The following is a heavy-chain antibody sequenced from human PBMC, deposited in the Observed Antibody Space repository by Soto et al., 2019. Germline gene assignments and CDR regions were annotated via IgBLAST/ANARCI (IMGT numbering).Heavy chain of an antibody. CDR1: GGTFSSYT. J-gene: IGHJ4*02. Sequence: GASVKVSCKASGGTFSSYTISWVRQAPGQGLEWMGGIIPILGIANYAQKFKGRVTITADKSTSTAYMELSSLRSEDTAVYYCASYPADTTAYFEYWGQGTLVTV. D-gene: IGHD4-17*01. V-gene: IGHV1-69*10. CDR2: IIPILGIA. CDR3: ASYPADTTAYFEY.